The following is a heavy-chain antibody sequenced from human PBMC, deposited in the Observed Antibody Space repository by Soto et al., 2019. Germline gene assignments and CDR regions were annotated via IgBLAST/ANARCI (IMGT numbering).Heavy chain of an antibody. J-gene: IGHJ4*02. D-gene: IGHD4-4*01. CDR1: GGSISSYY. Sequence: SETLSLTCTVSGGSISSYYWSWIRQPPGKGLEWIGYIYYSGSTNYNPSLKSRVIISVDTSKNQFSLKLSSVTAEDTAVYYCAKVLWESRVTTIYDYWGQGTLVTVSS. V-gene: IGHV4-59*08. CDR2: IYYSGST. CDR3: AKVLWESRVTTIYDY.